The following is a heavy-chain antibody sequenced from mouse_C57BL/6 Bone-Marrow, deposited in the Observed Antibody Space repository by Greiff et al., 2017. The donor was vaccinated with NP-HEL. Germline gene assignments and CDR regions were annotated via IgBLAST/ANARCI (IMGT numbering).Heavy chain of an antibody. J-gene: IGHJ4*01. Sequence: EVMLVESGGGLVQPGGSLKLSCAASGFTFSDYYMYWVRQTPEKRLEWVAYISNGGGSTYYPDTVKGRFTISRDNAKNTLYLQMSRLKSEDTAMYYCARHPAYYSNYEGNMVDYWGQGTSVTVSS. CDR2: ISNGGGST. CDR3: ARHPAYYSNYEGNMVDY. CDR1: GFTFSDYY. D-gene: IGHD2-5*01. V-gene: IGHV5-12*01.